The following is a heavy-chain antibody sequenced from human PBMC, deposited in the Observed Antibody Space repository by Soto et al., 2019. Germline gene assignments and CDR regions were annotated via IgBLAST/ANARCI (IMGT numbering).Heavy chain of an antibody. CDR1: GGTFSSYA. CDR2: IIPIFGTA. Sequence: ASVKVSCKASGGTFSSYAISWVRQAPGQGLEWMGGIIPIFGTANYAQKFQGRVTITADESTSTAYMELSSLRYEDKAVYYCASDRWELPGYWGQGTLVTVSS. V-gene: IGHV1-69*13. CDR3: ASDRWELPGY. D-gene: IGHD1-26*01. J-gene: IGHJ4*02.